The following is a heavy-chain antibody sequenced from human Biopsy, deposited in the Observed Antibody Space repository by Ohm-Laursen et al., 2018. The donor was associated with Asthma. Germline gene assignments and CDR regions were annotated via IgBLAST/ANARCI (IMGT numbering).Heavy chain of an antibody. Sequence: ASVKVSCTASGYNFISFAIHWVRHAPGQRLEWMGWVNTGNGDTKYSQKFQGRVTITRDTSASTAYMELRSLRSEDTATYYCARTYYDFLTGQVKDVFGVWGQGTMVTVSS. J-gene: IGHJ3*01. V-gene: IGHV1-3*04. CDR2: VNTGNGDT. D-gene: IGHD3-9*01. CDR1: GYNFISFA. CDR3: ARTYYDFLTGQVKDVFGV.